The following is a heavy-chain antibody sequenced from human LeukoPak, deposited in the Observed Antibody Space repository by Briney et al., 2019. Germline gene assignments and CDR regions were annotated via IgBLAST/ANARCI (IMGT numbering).Heavy chain of an antibody. J-gene: IGHJ4*01. Sequence: ASVKVSCKASGYTFTAYYMHWVRQAPGQGLEWMGWINPNSGGTNYAQKFQGRVTMTRDTSINTAYMELSGLRSDDTAVYYCARPLLWWPQVGYFDYWGRGTLVTVSS. CDR1: GYTFTAYY. D-gene: IGHD4/OR15-4a*01. CDR3: ARPLLWWPQVGYFDY. V-gene: IGHV1-2*02. CDR2: INPNSGGT.